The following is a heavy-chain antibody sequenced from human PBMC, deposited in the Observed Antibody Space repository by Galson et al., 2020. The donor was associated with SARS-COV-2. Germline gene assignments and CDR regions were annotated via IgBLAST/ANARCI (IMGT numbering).Heavy chain of an antibody. Sequence: GESLKISCAASEFTFSTYTMNWVRQAPGKGLEWVSSISSTSSYIYYAASVRGRFTISRDNSKNSLYLQMSSLIADDTAVYYCARDSSSSPWRVRDYYFMDVWGKGTTVTVSS. CDR3: ARDSSSSPWRVRDYYFMDV. CDR2: ISSTSSYI. D-gene: IGHD2-2*01. CDR1: EFTFSTYT. V-gene: IGHV3-21*01. J-gene: IGHJ6*03.